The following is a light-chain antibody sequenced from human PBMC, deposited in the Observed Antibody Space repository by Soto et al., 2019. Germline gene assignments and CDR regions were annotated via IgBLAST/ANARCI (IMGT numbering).Light chain of an antibody. J-gene: IGLJ1*01. CDR3: ASWDDSLSGYV. V-gene: IGLV1-47*01. Sequence: QSVLTQPPSASGNPGQRLTISCSGSTSNILRNYVYWYRQFPGTAPRLLISMNDQRPSGVPDRSSGSKSGTSASLAISGLRSEDEADHYCASWDDSLSGYVFGTGTKVTVL. CDR2: MND. CDR1: TSNILRNY.